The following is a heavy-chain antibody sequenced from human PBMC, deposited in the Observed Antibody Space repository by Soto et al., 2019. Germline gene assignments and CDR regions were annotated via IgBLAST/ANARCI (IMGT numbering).Heavy chain of an antibody. V-gene: IGHV4-59*11. CDR3: ARELSYGMDV. J-gene: IGHJ6*02. CDR1: GASINSHY. CDR2: IYFSGST. Sequence: TSETLSLTCTVSGASINSHYWTWIRQPPGKGLEWIGSIYFSGSTNYSPSLKGRVTVSVDRSKSQFSLNLSSVTAADTAMYYCARELSYGMDVWGQGTTVTVS.